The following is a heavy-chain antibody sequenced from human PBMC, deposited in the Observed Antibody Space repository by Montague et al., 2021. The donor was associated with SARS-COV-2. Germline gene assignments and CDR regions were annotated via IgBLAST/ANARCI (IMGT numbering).Heavy chain of an antibody. J-gene: IGHJ5*02. V-gene: IGHV2-70*11. Sequence: PALVKPTQTLTLTCTFSGFSLSTSGMCVSWIRQPPGKALEWLARIDWDDDKYYSTSLKTRLTISKDTSKNQVVLTMTNMDPVDTATYYCARILVAAVGSPFDPWGQGTLVTVSS. CDR2: IDWDDDK. CDR1: GFSLSTSGMC. D-gene: IGHD6-13*01. CDR3: ARILVAAVGSPFDP.